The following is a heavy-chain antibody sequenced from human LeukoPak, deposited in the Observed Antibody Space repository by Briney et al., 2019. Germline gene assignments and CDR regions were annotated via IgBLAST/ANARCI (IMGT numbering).Heavy chain of an antibody. CDR3: ARYYYDSSGYYYFDY. Sequence: GGSLRLSCAASGFKFDDYAMHWVRQAPGKGLERVSTISWNSNIIGYADSVKGRFTISRDNAKNSLYLQMNSLRAEDTAVYYCARYYYDSSGYYYFDYWGQGTLVTVSS. CDR1: GFKFDDYA. J-gene: IGHJ4*02. V-gene: IGHV3-9*01. D-gene: IGHD3-22*01. CDR2: ISWNSNII.